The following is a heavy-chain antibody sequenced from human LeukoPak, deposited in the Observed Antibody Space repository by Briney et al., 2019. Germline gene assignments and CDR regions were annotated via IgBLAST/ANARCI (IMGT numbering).Heavy chain of an antibody. J-gene: IGHJ5*02. CDR3: ARGRLRTTRNNWFDP. V-gene: IGHV4-34*01. D-gene: IGHD4-17*01. CDR2: INHSGST. Sequence: SETLSLTCAVYGGSFSGYYWSWIRQPPGKGLEWIGEINHSGSTNYNLSLKSRVTISVDTSKNQSSLKLSSVTAADTAVYYCARGRLRTTRNNWFDPWGQGTLVTVSS. CDR1: GGSFSGYY.